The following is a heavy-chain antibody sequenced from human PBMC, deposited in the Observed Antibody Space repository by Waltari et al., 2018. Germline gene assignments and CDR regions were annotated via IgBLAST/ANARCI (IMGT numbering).Heavy chain of an antibody. Sequence: EVQLVESGGGLVQPGGSVRLSCAAAVFTFDSYAMSWVRQDPGRGLECGSAISGSCSSTYYADSVKGRFTSSRDNSKNTLYLQMNSLRAEDTAVYYCANKPWHYWGRGTLVTVSS. J-gene: IGHJ4*02. V-gene: IGHV3-23*04. CDR2: ISGSCSST. CDR3: ANKPWHY. D-gene: IGHD5-12*01. CDR1: VFTFDSYA.